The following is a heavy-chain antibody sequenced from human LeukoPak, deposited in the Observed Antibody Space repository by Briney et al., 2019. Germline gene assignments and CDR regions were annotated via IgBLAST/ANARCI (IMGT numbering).Heavy chain of an antibody. CDR2: INHSGST. J-gene: IGHJ4*02. D-gene: IGHD3-22*01. CDR1: GGSFSGYY. Sequence: SETLSLTCAVYGGSFSGYYWSWIRQPPGKGLEWIGEINHSGSTNYNPSLKSRVTISVDTSKNQFSLKLSSVTAADTAVYYCARGGLSGFYYDSSGYYGPYYFDYWGQGTLVTVSS. V-gene: IGHV4-34*01. CDR3: ARGGLSGFYYDSSGYYGPYYFDY.